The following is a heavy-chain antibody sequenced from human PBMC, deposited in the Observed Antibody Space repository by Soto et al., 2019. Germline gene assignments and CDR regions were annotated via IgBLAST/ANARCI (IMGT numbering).Heavy chain of an antibody. Sequence: GGSLRLSCAASGFTFSNYAMTWVRQSPGKGLEWVSIITSSGSSTHFADSVKGRFTISRDNSKNTLYLQMNTLRAGDTAVYYCAKLGSLGHPYYYGMDVWGPGTTVTVSS. CDR1: GFTFSNYA. CDR3: AKLGSLGHPYYYGMDV. J-gene: IGHJ6*02. V-gene: IGHV3-23*01. CDR2: ITSSGSST. D-gene: IGHD3-16*01.